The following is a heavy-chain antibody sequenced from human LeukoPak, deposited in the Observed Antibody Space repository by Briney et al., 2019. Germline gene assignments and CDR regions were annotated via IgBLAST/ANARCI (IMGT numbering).Heavy chain of an antibody. Sequence: ASVKVSCKASEYTFTNYDINWVRQATGQWLEWMGWMNPNSGDTGYAQKFQGRVTMTRDTSITTAYMELSSLRSEDTAMYYCARGPMGGTSHDYWGQGTLVTVSS. J-gene: IGHJ4*02. V-gene: IGHV1-8*01. D-gene: IGHD1-26*01. CDR3: ARGPMGGTSHDY. CDR2: MNPNSGDT. CDR1: EYTFTNYD.